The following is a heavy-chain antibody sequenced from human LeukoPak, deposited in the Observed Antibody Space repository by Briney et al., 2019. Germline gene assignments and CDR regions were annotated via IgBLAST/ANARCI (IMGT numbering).Heavy chain of an antibody. D-gene: IGHD3-10*01. V-gene: IGHV3-48*03. Sequence: GGSLRLSCAASGFTFSSYEMNWVRQTPGKGPEWISYISSSGTTIYYADSVKGRFTISRDNAKNSLYLQLNSLRAEDTAVYYCARSNRRSDLWFGETPDFFDYWGQGTLVTVSS. CDR2: ISSSGTTI. CDR1: GFTFSSYE. CDR3: ARSNRRSDLWFGETPDFFDY. J-gene: IGHJ4*02.